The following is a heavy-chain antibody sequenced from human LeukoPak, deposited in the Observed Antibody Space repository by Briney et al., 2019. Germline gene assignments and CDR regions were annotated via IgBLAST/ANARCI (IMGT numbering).Heavy chain of an antibody. Sequence: ASVKVSCKASGYTFTGYYMHWVRQAPGQGLEWMGWINPNSGGTNYAQKFQGRVTMTRDTSISTAYMELSGLRSDDTAVYYCARGYRYYDSSGYFDTFDYWGQGTLVTVSS. CDR2: INPNSGGT. V-gene: IGHV1-2*02. CDR1: GYTFTGYY. J-gene: IGHJ4*02. CDR3: ARGYRYYDSSGYFDTFDY. D-gene: IGHD3-22*01.